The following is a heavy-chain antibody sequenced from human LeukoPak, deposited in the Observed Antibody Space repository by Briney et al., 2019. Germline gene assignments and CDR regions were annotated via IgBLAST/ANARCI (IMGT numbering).Heavy chain of an antibody. CDR3: ASALTYYYDSRGYPVDY. Sequence: GGSLRLSCAASGFTFSSYSMNWVRKAPGQGLVWVSYISSSSSTIYYADSVKGRFTISRDNAKNSLYLQMNSLRDEDTAVYYCASALTYYYDSRGYPVDYWGQGTLVTVSS. CDR2: ISSSSSTI. V-gene: IGHV3-48*02. CDR1: GFTFSSYS. D-gene: IGHD3-22*01. J-gene: IGHJ4*02.